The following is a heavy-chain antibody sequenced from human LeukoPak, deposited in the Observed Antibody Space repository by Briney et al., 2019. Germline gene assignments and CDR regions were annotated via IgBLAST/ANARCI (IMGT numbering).Heavy chain of an antibody. CDR1: GFPFSNYA. D-gene: IGHD1-1*01. CDR2: ISDTSGSA. J-gene: IGHJ4*02. V-gene: IGHV3-23*01. CDR3: ARVQLGDYIDY. Sequence: GGSLRLSCEASGFPFSNYAMTWVRQAPGKGLEWVSTISDTSGSAYYADSVKGHFIISRDNSENTVYLQMNRLRAEDTAVYYCARVQLGDYIDYWGQGTLVTVSS.